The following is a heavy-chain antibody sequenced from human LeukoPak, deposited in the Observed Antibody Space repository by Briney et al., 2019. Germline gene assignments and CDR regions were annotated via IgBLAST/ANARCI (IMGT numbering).Heavy chain of an antibody. J-gene: IGHJ4*02. V-gene: IGHV3-7*01. CDR3: ARDLAGAYYYGSGNY. CDR1: GFTFSSYW. Sequence: GGSLRLSCAASGFTFSSYWMSWVRQAPGKGLEWVANIKQDGSEKYYVDSVKGRFTISRDNAKNSLYLQMNSLRAEDTAVYYCARDLAGAYYYGSGNYWGQGTLVTVSS. D-gene: IGHD3-10*01. CDR2: IKQDGSEK.